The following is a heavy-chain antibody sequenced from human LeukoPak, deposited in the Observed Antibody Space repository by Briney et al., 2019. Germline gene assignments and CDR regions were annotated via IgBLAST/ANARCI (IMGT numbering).Heavy chain of an antibody. Sequence: GGCLRLACGAHGFTFGTYWIHSVRQAPGKGLVWDPGINSDGGTTTYAHSVRGRFTISSDNPKNTLYLQRNMMRDEDTVVYYCARGYSSGCYSGRGYYFDYWGQGTLVTVSS. V-gene: IGHV3-74*01. CDR1: GFTFGTYW. CDR3: ARGYSSGCYSGRGYYFDY. CDR2: INSDGGTT. J-gene: IGHJ4*02. D-gene: IGHD6-19*01.